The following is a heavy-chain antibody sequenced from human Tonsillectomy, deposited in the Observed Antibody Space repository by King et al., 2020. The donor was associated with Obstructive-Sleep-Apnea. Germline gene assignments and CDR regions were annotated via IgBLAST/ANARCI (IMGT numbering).Heavy chain of an antibody. CDR1: GGSISSYY. Sequence: QLKESGPGLVKPSETLSLTCTVSGGSISSYYWSWIRQPPGKGLEWIGYIYYSGSTNYNPSLKSRVTISVDTSKNQFSLKLSSVTAADTAVYYCARGTGLRDDAFDIWGQGTMVTVSS. V-gene: IGHV4-59*01. J-gene: IGHJ3*02. CDR2: IYYSGST. D-gene: IGHD4-17*01. CDR3: ARGTGLRDDAFDI.